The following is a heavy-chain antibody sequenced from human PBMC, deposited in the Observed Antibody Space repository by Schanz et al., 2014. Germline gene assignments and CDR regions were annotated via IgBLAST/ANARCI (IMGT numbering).Heavy chain of an antibody. J-gene: IGHJ3*02. CDR3: VTEKRMESGTWAKAFDI. CDR1: GGTFSSYT. CDR2: ISVYHGHT. D-gene: IGHD3-3*01. V-gene: IGHV1-18*01. Sequence: QVQLVQSGAEVMKPGSSVKVSCKASGGTFSSYTINWVRQAPGQGLEWMGWISVYHGHTNYAEKVHGRVTMTRDTSTSTVYMELSSLRSDDTAMYYCVTEKRMESGTWAKAFDIWGQGTWVTVSS.